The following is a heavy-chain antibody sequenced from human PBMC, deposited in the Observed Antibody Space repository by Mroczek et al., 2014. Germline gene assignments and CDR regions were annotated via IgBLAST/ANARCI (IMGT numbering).Heavy chain of an antibody. V-gene: IGHV4-39*01. J-gene: IGHJ4*02. Sequence: LVKPSXTLSLTCTCPPGGSISSSSYVLGLGSARPPGKGLEWIGSIYYMGAPTSTRPSTSRVTISVDTSKNQFSLKLSSVTAADTAVYYCMGTMGLRPLDYWGQGTLVTVSS. CDR3: MGTMGLRPLDY. D-gene: IGHD1/OR15-1a*01. CDR2: IYYMGAP. CDR1: GGSISSSSYV.